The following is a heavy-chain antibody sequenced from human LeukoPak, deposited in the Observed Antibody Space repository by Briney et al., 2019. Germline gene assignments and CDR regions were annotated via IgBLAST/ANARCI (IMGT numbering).Heavy chain of an antibody. CDR2: ISYDGSKK. J-gene: IGHJ3*02. V-gene: IGHV3-30*03. Sequence: GGSLRLSCAASGFTFSSYGMHWVRQAPGKGLEWVAVISYDGSKKYYADSVKGRFTISRDNSKNTLYLHMPSLRAEDTAVYYCHVSDDAFDIWGQGTMVTVS. CDR3: HVSDDAFDI. CDR1: GFTFSSYG. D-gene: IGHD3-3*01.